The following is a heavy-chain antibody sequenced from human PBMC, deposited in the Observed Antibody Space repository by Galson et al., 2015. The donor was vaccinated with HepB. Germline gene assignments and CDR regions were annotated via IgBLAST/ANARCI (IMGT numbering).Heavy chain of an antibody. V-gene: IGHV3-9*01. D-gene: IGHD2-21*01. J-gene: IGHJ4*02. CDR1: GFTFDDYA. CDR3: VKSFIVVPGVPTYFDR. CDR2: ISWSGDKI. Sequence: SLRLSCAASGFTFDDYAMHWVRQVPGKGLEWVSGISWSGDKIGYADSVKGRFTISRDNAKNSVFLQMNTLRTEDTALYYCVKSFIVVPGVPTYFDRWGQGTLVTVSS.